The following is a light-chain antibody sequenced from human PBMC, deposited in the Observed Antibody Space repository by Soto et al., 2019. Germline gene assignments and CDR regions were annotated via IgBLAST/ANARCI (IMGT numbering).Light chain of an antibody. CDR3: QQRDKWPIT. J-gene: IGKJ5*01. V-gene: IGKV3-11*01. Sequence: EIVMTQSLATLSLSPGERATLTCRASQTIDNTLAWYQRKPGQAPRLLIYDTSTRATGVPARFSGSGSGTDFTLTISGLEPEDFSVYYCQQRDKWPITFGQGTRLEIK. CDR2: DTS. CDR1: QTIDNT.